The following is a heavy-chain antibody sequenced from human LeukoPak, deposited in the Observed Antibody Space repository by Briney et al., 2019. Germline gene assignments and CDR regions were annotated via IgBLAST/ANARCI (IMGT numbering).Heavy chain of an antibody. V-gene: IGHV3-21*01. CDR2: ISSSSSYI. CDR3: AKEDSNGWYFFDF. CDR1: GFTFSSYN. Sequence: GGSLRLSCAASGFTFSSYNINWVRQAPGKGLEWVSSISSSSSYIYYADSVKGRFTISRDNAKNSLYLQMNSLRAEDTAVYYCAKEDSNGWYFFDFWGQGSLVTVSS. D-gene: IGHD6-19*01. J-gene: IGHJ4*02.